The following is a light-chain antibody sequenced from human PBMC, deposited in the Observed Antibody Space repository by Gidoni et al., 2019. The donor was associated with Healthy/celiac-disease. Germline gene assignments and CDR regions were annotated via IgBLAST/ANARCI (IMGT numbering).Light chain of an antibody. Sequence: QSALPQPPSSSGSPGQSVTISCTGTSSDVGGYNYVSWYQQYPGKAPKLMIDEVSKRPSGVPDRFSGSKSGNTASLTVAGLQAEDEADYYCSSYAGSNNFGVFGGGTKLTVL. J-gene: IGLJ2*01. CDR3: SSYAGSNNFGV. CDR2: EVS. V-gene: IGLV2-8*01. CDR1: SSDVGGYNY.